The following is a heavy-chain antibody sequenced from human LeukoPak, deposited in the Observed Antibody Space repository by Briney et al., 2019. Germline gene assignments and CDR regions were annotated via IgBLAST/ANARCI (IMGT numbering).Heavy chain of an antibody. Sequence: SETLSLTCAVYGGSFSGYYWSWIRQPPGKGLEWIGEINHSGSTNYNPSLKSRVTISVDTSKNQFSLKLSFVTAADTAVYYCATFRDGYNNWGQGTLVTVSS. CDR3: ATFRDGYNN. CDR1: GGSFSGYY. J-gene: IGHJ4*02. CDR2: INHSGST. D-gene: IGHD5-12*01. V-gene: IGHV4-34*01.